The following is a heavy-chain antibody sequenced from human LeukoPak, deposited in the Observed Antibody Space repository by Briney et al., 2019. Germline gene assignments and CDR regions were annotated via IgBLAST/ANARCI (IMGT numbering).Heavy chain of an antibody. D-gene: IGHD3-22*01. Sequence: SETLSLTCAVYGGSFSGYYWSWIRQPPGKGLEWIGEIYHSGSTNYNPSLKSRVTISVDTSKIQFSLNLNSVTAADTAVYYCAREAHYYDSSGYIDYWGQGTLVTVSS. CDR2: IYHSGST. CDR1: GGSFSGYY. CDR3: AREAHYYDSSGYIDY. V-gene: IGHV4-34*01. J-gene: IGHJ4*02.